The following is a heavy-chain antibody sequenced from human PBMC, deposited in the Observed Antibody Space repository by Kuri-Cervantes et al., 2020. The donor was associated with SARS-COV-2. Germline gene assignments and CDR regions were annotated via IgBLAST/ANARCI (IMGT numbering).Heavy chain of an antibody. J-gene: IGHJ4*02. D-gene: IGHD7-27*01. CDR1: GYTFTGYY. CDR3: ARERTGEADY. V-gene: IGHV1-2*02. Sequence: ASVKVSCKASGYTFTGYYMHWVRQAPEQGLEWMGWINPNSGGTNYAQKFQGRVTMTTDTSTSTAYMELRSLRSDDAAVYYCARERTGEADYWGQGTLVAVSS. CDR2: INPNSGGT.